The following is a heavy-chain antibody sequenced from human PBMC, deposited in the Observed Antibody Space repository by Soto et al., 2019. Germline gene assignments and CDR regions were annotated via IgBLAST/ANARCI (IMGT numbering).Heavy chain of an antibody. CDR1: GGSFSGYY. J-gene: IGHJ6*02. CDR3: ARGGQGVYYGMEV. Sequence: SETLSLTCAVYGGSFSGYYWSWIRQPPGKGLEWIGEINHSGSTNYNPSLKSRVTISVDTSKNQFSLKLSSVTAADTAAYYCARGGQGVYYGMEVWGQGTTVTVSS. V-gene: IGHV4-34*01. CDR2: INHSGST.